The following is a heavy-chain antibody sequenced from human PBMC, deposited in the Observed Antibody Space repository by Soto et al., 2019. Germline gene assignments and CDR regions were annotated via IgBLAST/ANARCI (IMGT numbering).Heavy chain of an antibody. J-gene: IGHJ4*01. CDR3: SSNWVGRYFHS. V-gene: IGHV3-33*01. CDR1: GFSFSGFG. D-gene: IGHD2-15*01. Sequence: QVQVVESGGGVVQPGRSLRLSCATSGFSFSGFGMHWVRQAPGKGLEWVADLWYDGKNRNYADSVKGRFTISRDTSKSTVYLRMTSLRAKSTAVYYCSSNWVGRYFHSWGHGTLVTVSS. CDR2: LWYDGKNR.